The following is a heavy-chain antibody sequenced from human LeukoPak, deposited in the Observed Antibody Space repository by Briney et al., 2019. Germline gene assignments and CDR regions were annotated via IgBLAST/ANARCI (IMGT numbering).Heavy chain of an antibody. Sequence: GGSLRLSCVGSGFIFSPYNMNWLRQAPGKGLEWIAHIRNSGSPIYYADSVKGRFTISRDNAKNSLYLQMNSLRAEDTVVYYCARGLRQWLVPGDNWFDPWGQGTLVTVSS. J-gene: IGHJ5*02. CDR2: IRNSGSPI. V-gene: IGHV3-21*05. CDR1: GFIFSPYN. CDR3: ARGLRQWLVPGDNWFDP. D-gene: IGHD6-19*01.